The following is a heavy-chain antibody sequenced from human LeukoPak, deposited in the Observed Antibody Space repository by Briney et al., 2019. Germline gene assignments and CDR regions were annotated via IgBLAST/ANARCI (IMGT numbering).Heavy chain of an antibody. CDR2: LNADGNSI. CDR1: GFTFSNYW. Sequence: GGSLRLSCAASGFTFSNYWMHWVRQAPGKGLVWVSRLNADGNSITYADSVRGRFTISRANAKNTVHLQMNSLRVEDTAIYFCAGAYSAYDPFDYWGQGILVTVSS. J-gene: IGHJ4*02. V-gene: IGHV3-74*01. D-gene: IGHD5-12*01. CDR3: AGAYSAYDPFDY.